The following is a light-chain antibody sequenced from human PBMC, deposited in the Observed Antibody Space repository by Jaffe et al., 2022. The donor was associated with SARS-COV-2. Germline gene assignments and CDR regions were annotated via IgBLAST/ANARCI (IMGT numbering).Light chain of an antibody. CDR3: STWDFSLSAHWV. CDR2: ADS. CDR1: SSNIGSYA. J-gene: IGLJ3*02. Sequence: QSALTQEASVSGTVGQKVTLSCAANSSNIGSYAVGWYQQISHGVPKTLMFADSLPSGIPDRFSGSKSGTTPSLTISGLQPEDEADCYCSTWDFSLSAHWVFGGGTKLTVL. V-gene: IGLV1-36*01.